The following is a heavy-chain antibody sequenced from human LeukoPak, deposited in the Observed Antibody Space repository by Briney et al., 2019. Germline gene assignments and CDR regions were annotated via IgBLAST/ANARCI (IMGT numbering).Heavy chain of an antibody. CDR2: IKQDGSEK. CDR1: GFTFSDYW. Sequence: PGGSLRLSCAASGFTFSDYWMSWVRQAPGKGLEWVANIKQDGSEKYYVDSVKGRFTISRDNAKNSLYLQMNSLRADDTAVYYCAKVGVKSGWDAFDIWGQGTMVTVSS. V-gene: IGHV3-7*05. J-gene: IGHJ3*02. D-gene: IGHD6-25*01. CDR3: AKVGVKSGWDAFDI.